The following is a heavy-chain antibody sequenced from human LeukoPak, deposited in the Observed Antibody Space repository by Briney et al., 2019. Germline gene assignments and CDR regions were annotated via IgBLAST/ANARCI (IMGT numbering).Heavy chain of an antibody. J-gene: IGHJ4*02. Sequence: GGSLRLSCAASGFTFSNYAMSWVRQTPGKGLEWVSSISGSAYTTYYPDSAKGRFTIPRDNSKNMLHLEMNSLRAEDTAIYYCAKVGSGWRNGYYYFNYWGQGTLVTVSS. CDR3: AKVGSGWRNGYYYFNY. CDR2: ISGSAYTT. D-gene: IGHD6-19*01. V-gene: IGHV3-23*01. CDR1: GFTFSNYA.